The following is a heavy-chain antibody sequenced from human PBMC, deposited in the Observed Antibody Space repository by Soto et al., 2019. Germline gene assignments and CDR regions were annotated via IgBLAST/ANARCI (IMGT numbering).Heavy chain of an antibody. CDR2: VYHSGST. CDR1: GGSISSGGYS. V-gene: IGHV4-30-2*01. Sequence: QLQLQESGSGLVKPSQTLSLTCAVSGGSISSGGYSWSWIRQPPGKGLELIGYVYHSGSTYYNPSLKSRVTISVDRSKNQFSLKLGSVTAADTAVYYCASEGGSGSGIGMDVWGQGTTVTVSS. CDR3: ASEGGSGSGIGMDV. D-gene: IGHD3-10*01. J-gene: IGHJ6*02.